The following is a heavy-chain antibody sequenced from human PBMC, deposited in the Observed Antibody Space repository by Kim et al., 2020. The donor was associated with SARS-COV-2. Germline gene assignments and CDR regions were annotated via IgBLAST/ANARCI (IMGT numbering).Heavy chain of an antibody. CDR1: GFGFSTYA. V-gene: IGHV3-23*01. CDR2: VSGRGTST. D-gene: IGHD5-12*01. J-gene: IGHJ4*02. Sequence: GGSLRLSCAASGFGFSTYAMNWVRQAPGKGLQWVSGVSGRGTSTYYTDSVKGRFTISRDNSKDTVYLQMNSLRADDTAIYYCAKASAGNGYYYFDYWGQG. CDR3: AKASAGNGYYYFDY.